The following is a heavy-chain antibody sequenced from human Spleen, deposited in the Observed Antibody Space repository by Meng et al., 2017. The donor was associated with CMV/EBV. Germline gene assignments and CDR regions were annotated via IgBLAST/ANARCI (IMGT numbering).Heavy chain of an antibody. CDR1: GFTVRNYW. J-gene: IGHJ4*02. CDR3: VRAAGDRHSYYSTGYSMFYFDY. V-gene: IGHV3-74*01. CDR2: ISGDGTRT. Sequence: GESLKISCSASGFTVRNYWRHWFRQSPGWGPEWVARISGDGTRTSYEDSVRGRFTISRSNAGNTVSLQMDRLRAEGTAVYYCVRAAGDRHSYYSTGYSMFYFDYWGQGTLVTVSS. D-gene: IGHD3-22*01.